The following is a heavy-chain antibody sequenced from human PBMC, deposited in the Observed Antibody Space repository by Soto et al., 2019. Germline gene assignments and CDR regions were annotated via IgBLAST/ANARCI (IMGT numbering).Heavy chain of an antibody. D-gene: IGHD2-2*02. Sequence: SETLSLTCAVSGGSISSSNWWSWVRQPPGKGLEWIGEIYHSGSTNYNPSLKSRVTISVDKSKNQFSLKLSSVTAADTAVYYCASCSSTSCYTIGYYYYGMDVWGQG. V-gene: IGHV4-4*02. J-gene: IGHJ6*02. CDR1: GGSISSSNW. CDR3: ASCSSTSCYTIGYYYYGMDV. CDR2: IYHSGST.